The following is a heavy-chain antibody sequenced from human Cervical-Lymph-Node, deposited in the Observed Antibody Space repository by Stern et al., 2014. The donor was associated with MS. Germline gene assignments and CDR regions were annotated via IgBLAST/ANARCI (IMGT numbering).Heavy chain of an antibody. J-gene: IGHJ6*02. Sequence: QVQLQESGPGLVKPSEALSLTCTVSGDSIRSFYWSWMRQPPGKGLEWIAYIHHSGDTNYNPSLKSRVTISIDTSKSQVSLKLSSVTAADTAVYYCVRHSGRYFDRIYYFYYYGIDVWGPGTTVTVSS. CDR1: GDSIRSFY. CDR2: IHHSGDT. D-gene: IGHD3-9*01. CDR3: VRHSGRYFDRIYYFYYYGIDV. V-gene: IGHV4-59*01.